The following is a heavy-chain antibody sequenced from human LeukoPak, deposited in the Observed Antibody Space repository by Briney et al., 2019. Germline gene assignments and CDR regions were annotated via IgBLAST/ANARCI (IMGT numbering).Heavy chain of an antibody. CDR1: GFTFSSYW. Sequence: GSLRLSCSASGFTFSSYWVSWIRQAPGEGVEGVANIKEDGTEKYYVDSVKGRFTISRDNAKNSLYLQMNSLRAEDTAVYYCASAGITNHYYYYYYMDVWGKGTTVTVSS. V-gene: IGHV3-7*01. CDR2: IKEDGTEK. J-gene: IGHJ6*03. CDR3: ASAGITNHYYYYYYMDV. D-gene: IGHD3-3*01.